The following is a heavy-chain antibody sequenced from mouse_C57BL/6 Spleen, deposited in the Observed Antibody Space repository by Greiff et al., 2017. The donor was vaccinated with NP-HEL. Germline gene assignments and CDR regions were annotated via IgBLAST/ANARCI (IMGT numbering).Heavy chain of an antibody. D-gene: IGHD2-1*01. CDR2: IDPEDGET. V-gene: IGHV14-2*01. Sequence: EVKLEESGAELVKPGASVKLSCTASGFNIKDYYMHWVKQRTEQGLEWIGRIDPEDGETKYAPKFQGKATITADTSSNTAYLQLSSLTSEDTAVYYCARVDDGNSWFAYWGQGTLVTVSA. CDR3: ARVDDGNSWFAY. J-gene: IGHJ3*01. CDR1: GFNIKDYY.